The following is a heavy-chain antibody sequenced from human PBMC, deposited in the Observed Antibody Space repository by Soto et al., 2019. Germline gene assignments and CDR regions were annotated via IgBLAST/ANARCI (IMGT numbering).Heavy chain of an antibody. D-gene: IGHD3-10*01. J-gene: IGHJ4*02. CDR2: IVVVGGDT. Sequence: GASVKVSCKASGLTFINSAVHWVRQARGQRPEWIGWIVVVGGDTNYSQRFQERVTITRDMSTSTVYMELNSLRSEDTAVYYCAADWKTMIRGVPTGNYWGQGTLVTVSS. V-gene: IGHV1-58*01. CDR3: AADWKTMIRGVPTGNY. CDR1: GLTFINSA.